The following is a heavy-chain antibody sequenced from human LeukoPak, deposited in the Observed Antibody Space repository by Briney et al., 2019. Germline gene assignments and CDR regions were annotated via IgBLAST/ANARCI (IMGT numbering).Heavy chain of an antibody. CDR1: GGSISSGGSY. CDR2: IYYSGIT. J-gene: IGHJ4*02. CDR3: ARLLTGDIYFDY. V-gene: IGHV4-31*03. D-gene: IGHD7-27*01. Sequence: SETLSLTCTVSGGSISSGGSYWSWIRQHPGKGLEWLGYIYYSGITYYNPSLKSRVTISVDTSKNQFSLKLSSVTAADTAVYYCARLLTGDIYFDYWGQGTLVTVSS.